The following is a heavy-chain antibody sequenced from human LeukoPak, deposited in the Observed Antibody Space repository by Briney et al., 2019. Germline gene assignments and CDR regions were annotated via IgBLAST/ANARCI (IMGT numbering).Heavy chain of an antibody. V-gene: IGHV1-2*02. Sequence: ASVKASCKTSGYTFTDDYTRWVRQAPGQGLEFMGWISPDSGFTNYAQKFQGRVTMTRDTSISTAYLEVRRLRSDDTAVYYCAPTPEAYTSNWNVWGQGTLVTVSS. CDR1: GYTFTDDY. J-gene: IGHJ4*02. CDR3: APTPEAYTSNWNV. CDR2: ISPDSGFT. D-gene: IGHD1-1*01.